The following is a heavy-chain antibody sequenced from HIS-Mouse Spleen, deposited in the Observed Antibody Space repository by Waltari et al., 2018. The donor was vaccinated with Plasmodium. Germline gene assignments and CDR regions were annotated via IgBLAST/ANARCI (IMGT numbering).Heavy chain of an antibody. V-gene: IGHV4-34*01. CDR2: INHRGST. CDR3: ARAPIRDAFDI. D-gene: IGHD3-9*01. Sequence: QVQLQQWGAGLLKPSETLSLTCAVSGGSFSGYYWSWIRQPPGKGLEWIGEINHRGSTNYNPSLKSRGTISVDTSKNQFSLKLSSVTAADTAVYYCARAPIRDAFDIWGQGTMVTVSS. J-gene: IGHJ3*02. CDR1: GGSFSGYY.